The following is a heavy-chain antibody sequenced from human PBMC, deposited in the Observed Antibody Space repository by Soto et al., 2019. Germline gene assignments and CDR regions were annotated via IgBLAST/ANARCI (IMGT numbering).Heavy chain of an antibody. CDR2: IIPIFGTA. CDR1: GGTFSSYA. D-gene: IGHD5-18*01. J-gene: IGHJ4*02. CDR3: ARDTAMVTFDY. Sequence: ASVKVSCKASGGTFSSYAISWVRQAPGQGLEWMGGIIPIFGTANYAQRFQGRVTITANESTSTAYMELSSLRSEDTAVYYCARDTAMVTFDYWGQGTLVTVSS. V-gene: IGHV1-69*13.